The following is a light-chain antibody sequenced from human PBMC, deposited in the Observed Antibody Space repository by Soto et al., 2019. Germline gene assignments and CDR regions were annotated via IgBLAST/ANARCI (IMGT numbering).Light chain of an antibody. Sequence: DIQMTQSPSTLSASVGDRVTITCRASQIIGSSLAWYQQKPGKAPKLLIYDASTLRSGVPSRFSGSESGTEFTFIISSVQHVDSSTYYCQHYYRYPYTFGQGTKLESK. V-gene: IGKV1-5*01. CDR2: DAS. J-gene: IGKJ2*01. CDR1: QIIGSS. CDR3: QHYYRYPYT.